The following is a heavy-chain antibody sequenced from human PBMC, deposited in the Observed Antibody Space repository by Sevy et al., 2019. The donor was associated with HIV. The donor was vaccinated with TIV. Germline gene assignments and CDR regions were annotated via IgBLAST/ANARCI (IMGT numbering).Heavy chain of an antibody. J-gene: IGHJ4*01. CDR1: RFTFKTYW. CDR3: ARDSPGYGGYSY. Sequence: GSLRLSCAASRFTFKTYWMSWVRQAPGKGLEWVGNIKEDGSAKYYADSVRGRFTISGDNAKNSLYLQMSSLRVEDTAVYYCARDSPGYGGYSYWGQGTLVTVSS. D-gene: IGHD1-26*01. CDR2: IKEDGSAK. V-gene: IGHV3-7*01.